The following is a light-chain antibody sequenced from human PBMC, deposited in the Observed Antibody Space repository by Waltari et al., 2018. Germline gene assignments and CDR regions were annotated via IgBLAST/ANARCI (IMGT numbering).Light chain of an antibody. CDR2: KDT. V-gene: IGLV3-25*03. J-gene: IGLJ2*01. CDR3: QSADPTGTYEV. Sequence: SFELTQPPSVSVFPGQTARITCNGDSLPTQFSYWYQQKPGQAPMLVIFKDTQRPVGIPDRFSGSTSGTEVTLIISAVQAEDEGDYYCQSADPTGTYEVFGGGTKLTVL. CDR1: SLPTQF.